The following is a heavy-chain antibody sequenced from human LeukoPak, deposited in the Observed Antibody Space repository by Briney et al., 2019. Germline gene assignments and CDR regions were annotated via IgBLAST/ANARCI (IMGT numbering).Heavy chain of an antibody. V-gene: IGHV4-39*01. J-gene: IGHJ4*02. CDR3: TRSIPSWLTPYFDY. D-gene: IGHD3-22*01. CDR1: GGSISSSYYY. Sequence: PSETLSLTCTVSGGSISSSYYYWGWIRQPPGKGLEWIGSIYYSGSTYYNPSLKSRVTISVDTSKNQFSLKLSSVTAADTAVYYCTRSIPSWLTPYFDYWGQGTLVTVSS. CDR2: IYYSGST.